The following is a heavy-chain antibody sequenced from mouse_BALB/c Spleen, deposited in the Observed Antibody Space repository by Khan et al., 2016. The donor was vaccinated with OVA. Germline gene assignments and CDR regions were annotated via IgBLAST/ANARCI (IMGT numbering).Heavy chain of an antibody. D-gene: IGHD3-2*02. V-gene: IGHV1-76*01. CDR2: IYPGTNNT. J-gene: IGHJ2*01. Sequence: QVQLKESGVELVRPGASVKLSCKTSGYIFTSYWIHWVKQRSGQGLEWIARIYPGTNNTYYNENLKDRATLTADKSSSTAYMQLSSLKSEDSAVYYCTREEALYYFDYWGQGTTLTVSA. CDR1: GYIFTSYW. CDR3: TREEALYYFDY.